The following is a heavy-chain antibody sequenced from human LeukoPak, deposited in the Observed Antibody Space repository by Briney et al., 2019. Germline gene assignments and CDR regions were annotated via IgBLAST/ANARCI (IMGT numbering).Heavy chain of an antibody. CDR1: GFTFSSYA. J-gene: IGHJ6*03. CDR2: ISASGRNT. CDR3: VRRGSNYPYYMGV. V-gene: IGHV3-23*01. Sequence: PGGSLRLSCAASGFTFSSYAMSWVRQAPGKGLEWVSVISASGRNTYYSESAKGQFTISRDNSKNTLYLQMSSLRAEDTAVYYCVRRGSNYPYYMGVWGKGTTATVSS.